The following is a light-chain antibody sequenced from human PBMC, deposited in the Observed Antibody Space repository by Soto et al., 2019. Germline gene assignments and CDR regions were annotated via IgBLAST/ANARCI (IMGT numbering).Light chain of an antibody. Sequence: QSVLTQPPSVSAAPGQKVTISCSGSSSNIGNNYVSWFQQLPGTAPKLLIYDSNKRPSGIPDRFSGSKSGTSATLDITGLQTGDEADYYCATWDRSLTGEVFGGGTKLTV. V-gene: IGLV1-51*01. CDR1: SSNIGNNY. CDR2: DSN. CDR3: ATWDRSLTGEV. J-gene: IGLJ2*01.